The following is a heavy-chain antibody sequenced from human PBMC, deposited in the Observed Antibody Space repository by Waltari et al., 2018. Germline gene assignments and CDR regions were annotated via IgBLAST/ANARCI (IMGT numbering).Heavy chain of an antibody. J-gene: IGHJ5*02. D-gene: IGHD2-2*01. CDR1: GGTFSSSA. CDR2: IIPIFGTA. CDR3: ARDVFPRDIVVVSATIPNWFDP. V-gene: IGHV1-69*12. Sequence: QVQLVQSGAEVKKPGSSVKVSCKASGGTFSSSAISWVRQAPGQGLEWMGGIIPIFGTANYEQKFQGRVTMTADEATSTAYMELSSLRSEDTAVYYCARDVFPRDIVVVSATIPNWFDPWGQGTLVTVSS.